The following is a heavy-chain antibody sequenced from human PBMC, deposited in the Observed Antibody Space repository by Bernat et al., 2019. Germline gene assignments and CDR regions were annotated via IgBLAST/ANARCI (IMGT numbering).Heavy chain of an antibody. CDR2: IYHNGST. D-gene: IGHD2-2*01. J-gene: IGHJ5*02. CDR1: GGSISSSNW. V-gene: IGHV4-4*02. Sequence: QVQLQESGPGLVKPSGTLSLTCAVSGGSISSSNWWSWVRQPPGKGLEWIGEIYHNGSTNYNPSLKSRVTISVDKSKNQFSLKLSSVTAADTAVYYCARAVVVPAAMMGLGWFDPWGQGTLVTVSS. CDR3: ARAVVVPAAMMGLGWFDP.